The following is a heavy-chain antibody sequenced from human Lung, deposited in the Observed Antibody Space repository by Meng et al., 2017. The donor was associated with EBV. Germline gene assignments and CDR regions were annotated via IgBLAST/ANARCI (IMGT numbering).Heavy chain of an antibody. J-gene: IGHJ5*02. CDR1: GGSISSSNW. CDR2: IYHSGST. V-gene: IGHV4-4*02. D-gene: IGHD6-6*01. Sequence: QVQLQESGPGLVKPSGTLSLTCAVSGGSISSSNWWSWVRQPPGKGLEWIGEIYHSGSTNYNPSLKSRVTISVDTSRNQFSLKLTSVTAADTAVYYCAREYSSSSGRPGPWGQGTLVTVSS. CDR3: AREYSSSSGRPGP.